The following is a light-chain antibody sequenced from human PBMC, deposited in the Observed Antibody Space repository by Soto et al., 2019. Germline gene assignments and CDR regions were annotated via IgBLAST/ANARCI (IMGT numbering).Light chain of an antibody. CDR1: YIISNY. V-gene: IGKV1-39*01. J-gene: IGKJ5*01. CDR2: SAS. CDR3: QQTYSTPIT. Sequence: DIEMTQTPPSLSASVGGRVTLTCRASYIISNYLNWYQQKPGIAPKLLIYSASSLQSGVPSRFSGSGSGTEFTLTISSLQPEDSATYYCQQTYSTPITFGQGTRLEIK.